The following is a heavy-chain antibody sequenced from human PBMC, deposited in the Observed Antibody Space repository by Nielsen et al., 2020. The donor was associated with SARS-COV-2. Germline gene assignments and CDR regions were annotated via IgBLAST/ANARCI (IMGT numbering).Heavy chain of an antibody. CDR2: INAGGSQK. Sequence: GESLKISCAASGFTFSSYGMHWVRQAPGKGLEWVATINAGGSQKFHVDSVRGQFTISRDVTENSLYLQMNNLRAEDTAIYYCTRDLHDYWGQGTLVTVSS. CDR1: GFTFSSYG. CDR3: TRDLHDY. V-gene: IGHV3-7*03. J-gene: IGHJ4*02.